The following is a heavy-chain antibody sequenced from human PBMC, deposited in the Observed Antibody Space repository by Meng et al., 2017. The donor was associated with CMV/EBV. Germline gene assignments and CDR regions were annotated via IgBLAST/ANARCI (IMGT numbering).Heavy chain of an antibody. CDR2: ILYDGSRE. J-gene: IGHJ4*01. CDR1: GCTFSNYG. CDR3: AKDLAGGAADY. D-gene: IGHD2-21*01. Sequence: SCATSGCTFSNYGMHWVRQAPGKGLEWVAIILYDGSREYYADSVKGRFTISRDNSKNTLSLQMNSLRVEDTAVYYCAKDLAGGAADYWGQGTLVTVSS. V-gene: IGHV3-30*18.